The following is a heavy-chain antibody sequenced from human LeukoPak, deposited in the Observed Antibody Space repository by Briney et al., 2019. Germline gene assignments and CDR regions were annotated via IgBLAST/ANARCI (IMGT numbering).Heavy chain of an antibody. CDR2: ISQDGRTK. D-gene: IGHD1-1*01. CDR3: ARENWSNDY. Sequence: GVSLRLSCAASGFTFTTYYMTWVRQAPGKGLEWLANISQDGRTKYYADSVEGRFAISRDNAINSVFLQMNSVRAEDTAVYYCARENWSNDYWGQGTLVTVSS. J-gene: IGHJ4*02. V-gene: IGHV3-7*01. CDR1: GFTFTTYY.